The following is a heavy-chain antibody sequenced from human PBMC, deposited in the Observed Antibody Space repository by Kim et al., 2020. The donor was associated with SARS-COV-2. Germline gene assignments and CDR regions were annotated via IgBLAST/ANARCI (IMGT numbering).Heavy chain of an antibody. CDR3: AQAPGSAFDY. D-gene: IGHD3-10*01. Sequence: TIYYADSRKGRFTVSRDNANNSLYLQMNSLRTEDTAVYFCAQAPGSAFDYWGQGALVTVS. J-gene: IGHJ4*02. CDR2: TI. V-gene: IGHV3-48*03.